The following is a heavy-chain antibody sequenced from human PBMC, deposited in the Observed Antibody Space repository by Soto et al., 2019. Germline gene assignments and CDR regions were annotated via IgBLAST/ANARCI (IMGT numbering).Heavy chain of an antibody. V-gene: IGHV4-59*01. D-gene: IGHD1-1*01. J-gene: IGHJ4*02. CDR2: IYYSGST. CDR3: ARGREAYKWNDAGY. Sequence: QVQLQESGPGLVKPSETLSLTCIVSGGSISPYYWSWIRQPPGKGLEWIGYIYYSGSTNYNPSLKSRVTISVDTSKNKFSLRLSSVTAADTAVYYCARGREAYKWNDAGYWGQGTLVTVSS. CDR1: GGSISPYY.